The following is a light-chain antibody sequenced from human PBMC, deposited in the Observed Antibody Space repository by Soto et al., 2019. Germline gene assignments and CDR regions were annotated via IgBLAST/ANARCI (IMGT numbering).Light chain of an antibody. V-gene: IGLV2-14*01. Sequence: QSVLTQPASVSGSPGQSITFSCTGTSSDVGAYNYVSWYQQHPGKAPKLIIYEVSNRPSGVSNRFSGSKSGNTASLTISGLQAEDEADYYCSSYTSSSTLVFGGGTQLTVL. CDR3: SSYTSSSTLV. CDR2: EVS. CDR1: SSDVGAYNY. J-gene: IGLJ3*02.